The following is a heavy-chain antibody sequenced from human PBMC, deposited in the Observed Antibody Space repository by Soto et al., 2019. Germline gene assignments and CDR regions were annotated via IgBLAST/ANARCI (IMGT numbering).Heavy chain of an antibody. CDR3: ARGYSSYDYVWGSYLNWFDP. CDR2: IYYSGST. J-gene: IGHJ5*02. V-gene: IGHV4-39*01. D-gene: IGHD3-16*02. Sequence: SETLSLTCTVSGGSISSSSYYWGWIRQPPGKGLEWIGSIYYSGSTYYNPSLKSRVTISIDTSKNQFSLKLSSVTAADTAVYYYARGYSSYDYVWGSYLNWFDPWGQGTLVTVSS. CDR1: GGSISSSSYY.